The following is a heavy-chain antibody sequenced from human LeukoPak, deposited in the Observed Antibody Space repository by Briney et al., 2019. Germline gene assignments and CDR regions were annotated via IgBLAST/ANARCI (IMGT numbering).Heavy chain of an antibody. CDR2: IYYSGST. CDR3: AGIVGYCSSTSCYAPVDY. V-gene: IGHV4-39*01. Sequence: PSETLSLTCTVSGGSISSSSYYWGWIRQPPGKGLEWIGSIYYSGSTYCNPSLKSRVTISVDTSKNQFSLKLSSVTAADTAVYYCAGIVGYCSSTSCYAPVDYWGQGTLVTVSS. D-gene: IGHD2-2*01. CDR1: GGSISSSSYY. J-gene: IGHJ4*02.